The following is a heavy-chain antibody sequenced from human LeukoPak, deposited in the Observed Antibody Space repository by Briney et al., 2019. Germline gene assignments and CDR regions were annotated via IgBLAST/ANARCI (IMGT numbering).Heavy chain of an antibody. J-gene: IGHJ4*02. CDR3: ARARGDHDY. Sequence: PGGSLRLSCAASGFTFSSYEMNWVRQAPGKWLEWVSYISSSGSTIYYADSVKGRFTISRDNAKNSLYLQMNSLRAEDTAVYYCARARGDHDYWGQGTLVTVSS. CDR1: GFTFSSYE. CDR2: ISSSGSTI. D-gene: IGHD2-21*02. V-gene: IGHV3-48*03.